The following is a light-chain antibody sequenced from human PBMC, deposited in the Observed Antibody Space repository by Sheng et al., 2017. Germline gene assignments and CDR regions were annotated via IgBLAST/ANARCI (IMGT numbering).Light chain of an antibody. J-gene: IGKJ2*01. CDR3: QQYDDVPYT. Sequence: DIQMTQSPSSLTASVGDRVTITCQASQDIDTYLNWFQQSPGKAPKVLIYDATRLKRGVPSRFSGTKSGTHFTFTITSLQPEDIATYYCQQYDDVPYTFGQGTEAGDQT. CDR1: QDIDTY. V-gene: IGKV1-33*01. CDR2: DAT.